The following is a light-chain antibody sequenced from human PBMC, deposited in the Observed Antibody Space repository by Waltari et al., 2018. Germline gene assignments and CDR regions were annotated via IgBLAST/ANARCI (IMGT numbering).Light chain of an antibody. V-gene: IGKV3-20*01. Sequence: EIVLTQSPGTLSLSPGESATLSCRASQSIGIYLAWYQQKPGQAPRLLRYHASSRATGIPDRFSGSGSGTDFSLTISRLEPEDFAVYYCQKYESLPATFGQGTKVEIK. J-gene: IGKJ1*01. CDR3: QKYESLPAT. CDR1: QSIGIY. CDR2: HAS.